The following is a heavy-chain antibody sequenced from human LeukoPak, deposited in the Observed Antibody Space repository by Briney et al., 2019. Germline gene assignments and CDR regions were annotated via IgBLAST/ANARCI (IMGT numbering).Heavy chain of an antibody. CDR1: GYTFTGYY. J-gene: IGHJ5*01. CDR2: INPNSGGT. V-gene: IGHV1-2*02. CDR3: ASASMVRGVITPYNWFDP. D-gene: IGHD3-10*01. Sequence: ASVKVSCKASGYTFTGYYMHWVRQAPGQGLEWMGWINPNSGGTNYAQKFQGRVTMTRDTSISTAYMELSRLRSDDTAVYYCASASMVRGVITPYNWFDPWGQGTTVTVSS.